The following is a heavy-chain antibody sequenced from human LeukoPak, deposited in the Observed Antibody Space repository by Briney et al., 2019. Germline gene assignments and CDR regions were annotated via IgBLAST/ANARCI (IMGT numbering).Heavy chain of an antibody. J-gene: IGHJ5*02. CDR2: MNPNSGNT. Sequence: ASVKVSCKASGYTFTSYDINWVRQATGQGLERMGWMNPNSGNTGYAQKFQGRVTMTRNTSISTAYMELSSLRSEDTAVYYCARGGYYYDSSGYHHWGQGTLVTVSS. D-gene: IGHD3-22*01. V-gene: IGHV1-8*01. CDR3: ARGGYYYDSSGYHH. CDR1: GYTFTSYD.